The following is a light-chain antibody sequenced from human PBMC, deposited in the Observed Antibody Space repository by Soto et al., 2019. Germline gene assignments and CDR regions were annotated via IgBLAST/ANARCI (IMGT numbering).Light chain of an antibody. Sequence: EIVMTQSPATLSVSPGERATLSCRASQSVSSNLAWYQQKPGQAPRLLIYGASTRATGIPARFSGSGSGTEFTLTNSSLQSEDFAVYYCNQYNNWPRGTCGQGTKVEI. CDR2: GAS. V-gene: IGKV3-15*01. J-gene: IGKJ1*01. CDR3: NQYNNWPRGT. CDR1: QSVSSN.